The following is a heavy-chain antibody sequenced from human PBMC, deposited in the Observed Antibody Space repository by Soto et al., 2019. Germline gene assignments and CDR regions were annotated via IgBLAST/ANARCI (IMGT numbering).Heavy chain of an antibody. Sequence: SETLSLTCTVSGGSVSSGSYYWSWIRQPPGKGLEWIGYIYYSGSTNYNPSLKSRVTISVDTSKNQFSLKLSSVTAADTAGYYCARDGGVSGSYFNTRFDKVHDDAFDIWGQGTMVTVSS. D-gene: IGHD1-26*01. V-gene: IGHV4-61*01. CDR1: GGSVSSGSYY. J-gene: IGHJ3*02. CDR2: IYYSGST. CDR3: ARDGGVSGSYFNTRFDKVHDDAFDI.